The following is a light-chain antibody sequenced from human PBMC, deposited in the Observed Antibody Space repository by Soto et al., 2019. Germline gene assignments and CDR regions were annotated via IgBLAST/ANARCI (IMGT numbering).Light chain of an antibody. V-gene: IGLV2-8*01. CDR3: SSYAASDSFVV. Sequence: QSVLTQPPSASGSPGQSVTISCTGTSSDVGGYNYVSWYQHHPDKAPKLIIYEVYKRPSGVPDRFSGSKSGNTVSLTVSGLQAEDEAEYYCSSYAASDSFVVFGGGTKVTVL. CDR2: EVY. CDR1: SSDVGGYNY. J-gene: IGLJ2*01.